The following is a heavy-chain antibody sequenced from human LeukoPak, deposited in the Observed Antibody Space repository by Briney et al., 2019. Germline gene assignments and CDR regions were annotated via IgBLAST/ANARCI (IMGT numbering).Heavy chain of an antibody. D-gene: IGHD3-3*01. CDR2: ISGSGGST. CDR1: GFTFSSYA. CDR3: AKALQRADCDFWSAPPYYFDY. Sequence: GGSLRLSCAASGFTFSSYAMSWVRQAPGKGLEWVSAISGSGGSTYYADSVKGRFTISRDNSKNTLYLQMNSLRAEDTAVYYCAKALQRADCDFWSAPPYYFDYWGQGTLVTVSS. V-gene: IGHV3-23*01. J-gene: IGHJ4*02.